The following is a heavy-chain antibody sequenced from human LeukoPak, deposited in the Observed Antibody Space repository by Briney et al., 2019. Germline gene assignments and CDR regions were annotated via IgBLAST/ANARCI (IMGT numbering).Heavy chain of an antibody. V-gene: IGHV1-8*01. Sequence: ASVKVSCKASGYTFTSYDINWVRQATGQGLEWMGWMNPNSGNTGYAQKFQGRVTMTRNTSISTAYMELSSLRSEDTAVYYCARANKPYYDSSGYYGSFDYWGQGTLVTVSS. CDR2: MNPNSGNT. D-gene: IGHD3-22*01. J-gene: IGHJ4*02. CDR3: ARANKPYYDSSGYYGSFDY. CDR1: GYTFTSYD.